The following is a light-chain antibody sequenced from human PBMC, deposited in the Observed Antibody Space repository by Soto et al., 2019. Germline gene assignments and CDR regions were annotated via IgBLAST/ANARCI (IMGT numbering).Light chain of an antibody. CDR3: QQYNNWPPWT. CDR2: GAS. V-gene: IGKV3-15*01. CDR1: QSVSSK. Sequence: EIVMTQSPATLSVSPGERATLSCRASQSVSSKLAWYQQKPGQPPRLLIYGASTRATGIPARFSGSGSGTEFSLTISSLQSEDFAVYYCQQYNNWPPWTFGQGTKVDIK. J-gene: IGKJ1*01.